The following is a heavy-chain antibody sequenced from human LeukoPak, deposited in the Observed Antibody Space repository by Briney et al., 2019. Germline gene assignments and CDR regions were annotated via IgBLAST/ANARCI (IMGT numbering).Heavy chain of an antibody. CDR3: ARDFTMVRGVILDY. Sequence: GGSLRLSCAASGFTFSSYAMHRVRQAPGKGLEWVALISYDGSNKYYADSVKGRLTISGDNSKNTLYLQMNSLRAEDTAVYYCARDFTMVRGVILDYWGQGTLVTVSS. CDR2: ISYDGSNK. D-gene: IGHD3-10*01. CDR1: GFTFSSYA. J-gene: IGHJ4*02. V-gene: IGHV3-30*04.